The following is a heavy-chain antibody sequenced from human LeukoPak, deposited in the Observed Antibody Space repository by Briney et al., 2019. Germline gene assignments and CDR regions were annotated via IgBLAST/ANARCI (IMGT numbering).Heavy chain of an antibody. Sequence: GGSLRLSCAASGFIFNHYNMNWVRQAPGKGLEWVSFISNDSTVIYYTQSVKGRFTISRDNAENSLFLQLNNLRAEDTAVYYCAREGFSTVTSDYWGQGTLVTVSS. D-gene: IGHD4-17*01. V-gene: IGHV3-48*04. J-gene: IGHJ4*02. CDR1: GFIFNHYN. CDR2: ISNDSTVI. CDR3: AREGFSTVTSDY.